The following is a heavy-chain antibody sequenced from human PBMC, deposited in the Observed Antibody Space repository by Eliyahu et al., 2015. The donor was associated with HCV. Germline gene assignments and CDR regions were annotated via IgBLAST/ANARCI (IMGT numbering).Heavy chain of an antibody. J-gene: IGHJ4*02. Sequence: GLEWVAVISYDGSNKYYADSVKGRFTISRDNSKNTLYLQMNSLRAEDTAVYYCAKGPYSSSWVFDYWGQGTLVTVSS. V-gene: IGHV3-30*18. CDR3: AKGPYSSSWVFDY. CDR2: ISYDGSNK. D-gene: IGHD6-13*01.